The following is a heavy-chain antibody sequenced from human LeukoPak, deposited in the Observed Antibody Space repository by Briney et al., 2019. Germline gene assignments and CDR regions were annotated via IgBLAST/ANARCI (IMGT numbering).Heavy chain of an antibody. Sequence: ASVKVPCKASGYIFTNYYMHWVRQAPGQGLEWMGKINPSGDSTNSAQKFQGRVSMTRDTSASTVYMEVSSLRSEDTAVYYCARAYDFRDAFDIWGQGTMVTVSS. D-gene: IGHD3-3*01. V-gene: IGHV1-46*01. CDR2: INPSGDST. J-gene: IGHJ3*02. CDR3: ARAYDFRDAFDI. CDR1: GYIFTNYY.